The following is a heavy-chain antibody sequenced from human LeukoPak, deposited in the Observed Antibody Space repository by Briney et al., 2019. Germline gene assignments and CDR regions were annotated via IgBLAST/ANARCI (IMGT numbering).Heavy chain of an antibody. CDR2: IKQDGSEK. D-gene: IGHD1-26*01. V-gene: IGHV3-7*01. J-gene: IGHJ4*02. Sequence: GGSLRLSCAASGFTFSSYRMNWVRQAPGKGLEWVANIKQDGSEKYYMDSVKGRFTISRDNAKNSLFLQMNSLRADDTAVYYCARDTRTFDYWGQGTLVTVSS. CDR1: GFTFSSYR. CDR3: ARDTRTFDY.